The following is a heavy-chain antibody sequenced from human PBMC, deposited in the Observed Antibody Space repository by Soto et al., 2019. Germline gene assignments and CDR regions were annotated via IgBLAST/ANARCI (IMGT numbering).Heavy chain of an antibody. D-gene: IGHD6-19*01. CDR2: IIPILGIA. CDR3: ARGASGNWFDP. J-gene: IGHJ5*02. Sequence: QVQLVQSGAEVKKPGSSVKVSCKASGGTFSSYTVSWVRQAPGQGLEWMGRIIPILGIANYAQKFQGRVTITADKSTSTAYMELSSLRSEDTAVYYCARGASGNWFDPWGQGTLVTVSS. V-gene: IGHV1-69*02. CDR1: GGTFSSYT.